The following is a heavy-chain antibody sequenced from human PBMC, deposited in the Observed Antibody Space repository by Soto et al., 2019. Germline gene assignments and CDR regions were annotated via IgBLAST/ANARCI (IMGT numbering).Heavy chain of an antibody. CDR2: IWYDGSNK. CDR3: ARKSGGGSFLYDYFDY. Sequence: GGSLRLSCAASGFTFSSYGMHWVRQAPGKGLEWVAVIWYDGSNKYYADSVKGRFTISRDNSKNTLYLQMNSLRAEDTAVYYCARKSGGGSFLYDYFDYWGQGTLVTVSS. D-gene: IGHD1-26*01. V-gene: IGHV3-33*01. J-gene: IGHJ4*02. CDR1: GFTFSSYG.